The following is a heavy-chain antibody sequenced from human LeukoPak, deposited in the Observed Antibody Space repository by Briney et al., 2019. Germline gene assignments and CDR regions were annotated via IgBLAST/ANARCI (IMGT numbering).Heavy chain of an antibody. CDR1: GLTFSSYT. Sequence: GGSLRLSCAASGLTFSSYTMNRLRQAPGKGLEWVSSISSGSTYIYYADSLKGRFTMSRDHAKNSLYLQMNNLRAEDTAVYYCARNFSPDYAFDFWGQGTLVTVSS. D-gene: IGHD4-17*01. CDR2: ISSGSTYI. J-gene: IGHJ4*02. V-gene: IGHV3-21*01. CDR3: ARNFSPDYAFDF.